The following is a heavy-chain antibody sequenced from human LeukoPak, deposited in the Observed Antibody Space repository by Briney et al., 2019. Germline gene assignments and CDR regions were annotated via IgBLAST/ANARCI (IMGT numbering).Heavy chain of an antibody. CDR3: ARRSDHYFDY. J-gene: IGHJ4*02. Sequence: SETLSLTCTVSGGSISSSSYYWGWIRQPPGKGLGWIGSIYYSGSTYYNPSLKSRVTISVDTSKNQFSLKLSSVTAADTAVYYFARRSDHYFDYWGQGTLVTVSS. CDR2: IYYSGST. V-gene: IGHV4-39*01. CDR1: GGSISSSSYY.